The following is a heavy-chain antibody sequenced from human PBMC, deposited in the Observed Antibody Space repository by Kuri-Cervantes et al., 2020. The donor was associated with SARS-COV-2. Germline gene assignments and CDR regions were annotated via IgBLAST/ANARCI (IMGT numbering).Heavy chain of an antibody. CDR2: IYTSGST. CDR1: GGSISSYY. V-gene: IGHV4-4*07. Sequence: SETLSLTCTVSGGSISSYYWSWIRQPAGKGLEWIGRIYTSGSTNYNPSLKSRVTMSVDTSKNQFSLKLSSVTAADTAVYYCAREGGITIFGVVTTYYFDYWGQGTLVTVSS. CDR3: AREGGITIFGVVTTYYFDY. D-gene: IGHD3-3*01. J-gene: IGHJ4*02.